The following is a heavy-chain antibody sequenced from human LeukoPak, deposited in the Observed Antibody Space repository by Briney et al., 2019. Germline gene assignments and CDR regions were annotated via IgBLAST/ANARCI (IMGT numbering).Heavy chain of an antibody. CDR3: AVIDGVRFVVVAS. J-gene: IGHJ5*02. D-gene: IGHD2-15*01. CDR2: IYTSGST. V-gene: IGHV4-61*02. Sequence: PSQTLSLTCTVSGGSISSGSYYWSWIRQPAGKGLEWIGRIYTSGSTNYNPSLKSRVTISVDTSKNQFSLKLSSVTAADTAVYYCAVIDGVRFVVVASWGQGTLVTVSS. CDR1: GGSISSGSYY.